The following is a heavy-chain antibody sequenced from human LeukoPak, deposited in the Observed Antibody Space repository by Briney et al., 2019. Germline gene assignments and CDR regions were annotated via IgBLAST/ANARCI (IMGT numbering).Heavy chain of an antibody. CDR2: ISWDGGST. CDR1: GFTFDDYA. Sequence: GGSLRLSCAASGFTFDDYAMHWVRQAPGKGLEWVSLISWDGGSTYYADSVKGRFTISRDNSKNSLYLQMNSLRAEDTALYYCAKDVRHDQDYDFWSGSGYMDVWGKGTTVTVSS. CDR3: AKDVRHDQDYDFWSGSGYMDV. V-gene: IGHV3-43D*03. D-gene: IGHD3-3*01. J-gene: IGHJ6*03.